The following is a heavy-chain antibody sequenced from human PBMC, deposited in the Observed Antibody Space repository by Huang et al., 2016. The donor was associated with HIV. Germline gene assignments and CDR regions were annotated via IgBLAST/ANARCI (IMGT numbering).Heavy chain of an antibody. CDR1: GFTFSSYG. J-gene: IGHJ1*01. V-gene: IGHV3-33*08. D-gene: IGHD6-19*01. CDR3: ALKGDSSGWEYFRH. Sequence: QVQLVESGGGVVQPGRSLRLSCAASGFTFSSYGMHWVRQAPGKGVEWGAVRWYDGSNKYYADSVKGRFTISRDNSKNTLYLQMNSLKTEDTAVYYCALKGDSSGWEYFRHWGQGTLVTVSS. CDR2: RWYDGSNK.